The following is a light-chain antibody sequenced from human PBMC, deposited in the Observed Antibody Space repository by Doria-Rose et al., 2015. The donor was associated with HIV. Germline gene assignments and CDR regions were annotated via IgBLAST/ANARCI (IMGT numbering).Light chain of an antibody. J-gene: IGKJ1*01. CDR3: HQYGTSWT. Sequence: TQSPGTLSLSPGERATLSCRASQSFSSTYLAWYQQKPGQAPSLLIYDGSTRATGIPDRFSAGGSGTDFTLTINRLEPEDFALYYCHQYGTSWTFGQGTMVEI. V-gene: IGKV3-20*01. CDR2: DGS. CDR1: QSFSSTY.